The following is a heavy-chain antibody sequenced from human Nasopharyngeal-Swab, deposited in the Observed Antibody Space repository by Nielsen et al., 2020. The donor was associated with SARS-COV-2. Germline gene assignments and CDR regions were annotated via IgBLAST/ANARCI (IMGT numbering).Heavy chain of an antibody. Sequence: SETLSLTCAVSGGSISSSNWWSWVRQPPGKGLEWIGEIYHSGSTNYNPSLKSRVTISVDKSKNQFSLKLSSVTAADTAMYYCARGVANPIVVVTGWCWFDPWGQGTLVTVSS. CDR3: ARGVANPIVVVTGWCWFDP. J-gene: IGHJ5*02. V-gene: IGHV4-4*02. CDR2: IYHSGST. CDR1: GGSISSSNW. D-gene: IGHD2-21*02.